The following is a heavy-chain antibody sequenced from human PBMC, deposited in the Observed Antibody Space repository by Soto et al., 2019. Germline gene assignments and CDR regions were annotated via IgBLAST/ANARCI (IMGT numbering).Heavy chain of an antibody. D-gene: IGHD5-18*01. CDR1: SGSISSSNW. CDR2: IYHSGST. Sequence: PSETLSLTCAVSSGSISSSNWWSWVRQPPGKGLEWIGEIYHSGSTNYNPSLKSRVTISVDKSKNQFSLKLSSVTAADTAVYYCARAIKRYSYGTDRRGWIDPWGQGTLVTVSS. CDR3: ARAIKRYSYGTDRRGWIDP. V-gene: IGHV4-4*02. J-gene: IGHJ5*02.